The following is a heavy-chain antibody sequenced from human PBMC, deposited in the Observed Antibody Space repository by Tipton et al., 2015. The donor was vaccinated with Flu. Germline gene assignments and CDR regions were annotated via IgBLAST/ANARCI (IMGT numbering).Heavy chain of an antibody. CDR1: GQTFSDFW. J-gene: IGHJ3*01. D-gene: IGHD2-21*01. CDR3: ARGDSFGV. V-gene: IGHV5-51*01. Sequence: QLVQSGAEVKKPGESLKISCKLSGQTFSDFWIGWVRQMPGKGLEWMGVIYPGDSKTIYRPSFQGLVTFSVDKSIDTAYLQWSSLKASDTAMDYCARGDSFGVWGQGTLVTVSS. CDR2: IYPGDSKT.